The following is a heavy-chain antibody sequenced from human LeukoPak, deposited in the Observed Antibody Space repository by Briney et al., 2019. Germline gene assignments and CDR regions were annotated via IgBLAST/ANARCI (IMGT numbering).Heavy chain of an antibody. J-gene: IGHJ4*02. V-gene: IGHV3-74*01. CDR3: AKDHYWSIDY. CDR1: GFDFSSNW. D-gene: IGHD3-3*01. CDR2: IKGDGIST. Sequence: GGSLRPSCAASGFDFSSNWMHWVRHAPGQGLVWVSRIKGDGISTNYADSVKGRFTISRDIAKNTLYLQMNSLRAEDTGVYYCAKDHYWSIDYWGRGTLVTVSS.